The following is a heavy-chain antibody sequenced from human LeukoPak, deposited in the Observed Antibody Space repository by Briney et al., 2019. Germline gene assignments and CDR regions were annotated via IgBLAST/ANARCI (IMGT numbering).Heavy chain of an antibody. J-gene: IGHJ4*02. CDR1: GFSVSSDY. Sequence: GGSLRLSCAASGFSVSSDYMTWVRQAPGKGLEWVSVIYSGGSTYYADSVKGRFTISRDNSKNTLFLQMNSLRAEDTAVYYCAREAVTRNYFDYWGQGTLVTVSS. D-gene: IGHD4-17*01. CDR3: AREAVTRNYFDY. V-gene: IGHV3-53*01. CDR2: IYSGGST.